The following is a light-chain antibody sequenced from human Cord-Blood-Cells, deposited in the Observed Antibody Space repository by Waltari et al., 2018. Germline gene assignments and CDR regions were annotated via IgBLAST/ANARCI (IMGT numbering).Light chain of an antibody. CDR2: CAS. CDR1: ESVSSN. CDR3: QQYNNWPLLT. J-gene: IGKJ4*01. V-gene: IGKV3-15*01. Sequence: EIVMTQSPATLSVSPGERATLPCRASESVSSNLAWYQQKPGQAPRLLISCASTRATGIPARFSGSGSGTEFTLTISSLQSEDFAVYYCQQYNNWPLLTFGGGTKVEIK.